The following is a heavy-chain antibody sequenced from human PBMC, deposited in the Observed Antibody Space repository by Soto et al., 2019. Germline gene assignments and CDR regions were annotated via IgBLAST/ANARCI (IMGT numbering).Heavy chain of an antibody. CDR1: GGTFSSYA. CDR3: ARHVRAAGYYYGRDV. Sequence: QVQLVQSGAEVKRPGSSVKVSCKASGGTFSSYAISWVRQAPGQGLEWMGGIIPIFGTPNYAQKFQGRVTMPAADSTSTAYMALSRLRSQHTAVYYCARHVRAAGYYYGRDVWDQVTTVTVSS. V-gene: IGHV1-69*12. J-gene: IGHJ6*02. CDR2: IIPIFGTP. D-gene: IGHD2-2*01.